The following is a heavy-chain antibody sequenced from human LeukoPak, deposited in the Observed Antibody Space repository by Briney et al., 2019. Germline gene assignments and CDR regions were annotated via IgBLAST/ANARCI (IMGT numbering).Heavy chain of an antibody. CDR3: ARDLGPDAGYCSSTSCEYFQH. Sequence: GASVKVSCKASGHTFTSYGISWVRQAPGQGLEWMGWISAYNGNTNYAQKLQGRVTMTTDTSTSTAYMELRSLRSDDTAVYYCARDLGPDAGYCSSTSCEYFQHWGQGTLVTVSS. CDR2: ISAYNGNT. J-gene: IGHJ1*01. D-gene: IGHD2-2*01. CDR1: GHTFTSYG. V-gene: IGHV1-18*01.